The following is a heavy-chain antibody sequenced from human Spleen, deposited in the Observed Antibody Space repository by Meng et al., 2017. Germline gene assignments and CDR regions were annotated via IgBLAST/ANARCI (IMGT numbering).Heavy chain of an antibody. D-gene: IGHD5-24*01. Sequence: LSLTCAASGFTFSDYYMTWIRQAPGKGLEWVSYISSSGHSIYYADSVKGRFTISRDNARNSLYLQMNSLRAEDTAVYYCARAQSGQSLQYFYYWGQGTLVTVSS. CDR2: ISSSGHSI. CDR3: ARAQSGQSLQYFYY. CDR1: GFTFSDYY. J-gene: IGHJ4*02. V-gene: IGHV3-11*01.